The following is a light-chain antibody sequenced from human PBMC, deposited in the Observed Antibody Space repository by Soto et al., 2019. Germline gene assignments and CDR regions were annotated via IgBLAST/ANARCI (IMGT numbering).Light chain of an antibody. CDR3: CAHVGSSTYV. V-gene: IGLV2-11*01. CDR1: SIDVDDY. J-gene: IGLJ1*01. Sequence: QSALTQPRSVSGSPGQSVTISCSGTSIDVDDYVSWYQQHPGKAPKVIIYDVTERPSGVPDRFSGSKSGNAASLTVSDLQAEDEADYYCCAHVGSSTYVFGSGTKVTVL. CDR2: DVT.